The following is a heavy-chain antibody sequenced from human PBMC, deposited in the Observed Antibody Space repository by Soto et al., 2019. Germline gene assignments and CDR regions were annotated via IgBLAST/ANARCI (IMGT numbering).Heavy chain of an antibody. J-gene: IGHJ6*02. CDR1: GFTFSSYG. CDR3: VRYPKGVGTMIVVANYYYGMDV. D-gene: IGHD3-22*01. CDR2: IWYDGSNK. V-gene: IGHV3-33*01. Sequence: PGGSLRLSCAASGFTFSSYGMHWVRQAPGKGLEWVAVIWYDGSNKYYADSVKGRFTISRDNSKNTLYLQMNSLRAEDTVVFYCVRYPKGVGTMIVVANYYYGMDVWGQGTTVTVSS.